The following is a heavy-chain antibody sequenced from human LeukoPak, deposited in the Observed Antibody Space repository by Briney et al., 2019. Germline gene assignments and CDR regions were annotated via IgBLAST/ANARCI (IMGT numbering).Heavy chain of an antibody. CDR3: ARGGYYGSGNDFRFDP. V-gene: IGHV4-59*01. CDR1: GGSISTYY. J-gene: IGHJ5*02. D-gene: IGHD3-10*01. CDR2: IHYTGST. Sequence: SETPSLTCTVSGGSISTYYWSWIRQPPGKGLECIGYIHYTGSTNYNASLKSRVTISVDTSKNQFSLKLNSVTAADTAVYYCARGGYYGSGNDFRFDPWGQGTLVTVSS.